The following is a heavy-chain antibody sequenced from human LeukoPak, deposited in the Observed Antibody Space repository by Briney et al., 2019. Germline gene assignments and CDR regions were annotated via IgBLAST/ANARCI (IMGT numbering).Heavy chain of an antibody. J-gene: IGHJ4*02. D-gene: IGHD4-23*01. CDR2: LGGITGNT. V-gene: IGHV3-23*01. CDR3: ARFVGPTRGKIHIDN. CDR1: GFNISRIA. Sequence: GGSLRLSCAASGFNISRIAMTWVRQAPGKGLEWVSTLGGITGNTYYADSVKGRFTISRDSSNNTLYVQMNSLRAEDTAVYFCARFVGPTRGKIHIDNWGQGTLVTVSS.